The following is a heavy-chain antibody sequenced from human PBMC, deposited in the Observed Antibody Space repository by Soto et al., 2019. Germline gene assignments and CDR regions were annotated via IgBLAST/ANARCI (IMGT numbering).Heavy chain of an antibody. J-gene: IGHJ3*02. Sequence: EVQLEESGGDLVQPGGSLRLSCAASGFTLSAYWMTWVRQAPGKGLELVANINRDGSKKSYLDSVRGRFTISRDKVGNSLYLEMDSLRADDTALYYCARDVSPGSSSVYLDAFDIWGQGTMVTVSS. CDR2: INRDGSKK. V-gene: IGHV3-7*04. D-gene: IGHD6-13*01. CDR3: ARDVSPGSSSVYLDAFDI. CDR1: GFTLSAYW.